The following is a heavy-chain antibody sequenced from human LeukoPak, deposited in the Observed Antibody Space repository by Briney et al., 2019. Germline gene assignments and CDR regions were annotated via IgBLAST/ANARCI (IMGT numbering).Heavy chain of an antibody. V-gene: IGHV4-34*01. CDR3: ARRLGITMVRGVWYYFDY. CDR2: INHSGST. Sequence: SETLSLTCAVYGGSFSGYYWSWIRQPPGKGLEWIGEINHSGSTNYNPSLKSRVTISVDTSKNQFSLKLSSATAADTAVYYCARRLGITMVRGVWYYFDYWGQGTLVTVSS. D-gene: IGHD3-10*01. CDR1: GGSFSGYY. J-gene: IGHJ4*02.